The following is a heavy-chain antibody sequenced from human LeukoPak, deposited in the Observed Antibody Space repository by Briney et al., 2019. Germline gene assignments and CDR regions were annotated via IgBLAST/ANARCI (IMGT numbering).Heavy chain of an antibody. CDR2: INSDGSSI. J-gene: IGHJ4*02. V-gene: IGHV3-74*03. Sequence: AGGSLRLSCAAFGFTFSSYWMHWVRHAPGKGLVWVSRINSDGSSITYADSVKGRFTISRDNAKNTLYLQMNSLRVEDTAVYYCAREGRVSGYDFDCWGQGTLVTVSS. CDR1: GFTFSSYW. D-gene: IGHD5-12*01. CDR3: AREGRVSGYDFDC.